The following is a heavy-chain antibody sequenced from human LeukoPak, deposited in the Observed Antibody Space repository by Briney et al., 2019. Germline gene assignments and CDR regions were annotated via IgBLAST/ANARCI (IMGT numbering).Heavy chain of an antibody. V-gene: IGHV1-8*01. CDR2: MNPNSGST. CDR3: ARGSAYCGGDCSDY. D-gene: IGHD2-21*01. Sequence: ASVTVSCKASGYTFTSYDINWVRQATGQGLEWMGWMNPNSGSTGYAQKFQGRVTMTRNTSISTAYMELSSLRSEDTAVYYCARGSAYCGGDCSDYWGQGTLVTVSS. CDR1: GYTFTSYD. J-gene: IGHJ4*02.